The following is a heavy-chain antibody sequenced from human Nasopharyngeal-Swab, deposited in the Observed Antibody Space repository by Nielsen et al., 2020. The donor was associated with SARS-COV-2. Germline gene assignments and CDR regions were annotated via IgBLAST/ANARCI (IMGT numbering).Heavy chain of an antibody. CDR1: GFTFSSYN. Sequence: GGSLRLSCAASGFTFSSYNMNWVRQAPGKGLEWVSFISSSSSTIYYADSVKGRFTISRDNAKNSLYLQMDSLRADDTAMYYCVRVSSGGWYDSWGQGTLVSVSS. CDR2: ISSSSSTI. D-gene: IGHD2-15*01. J-gene: IGHJ5*01. V-gene: IGHV3-48*04. CDR3: VRVSSGGWYDS.